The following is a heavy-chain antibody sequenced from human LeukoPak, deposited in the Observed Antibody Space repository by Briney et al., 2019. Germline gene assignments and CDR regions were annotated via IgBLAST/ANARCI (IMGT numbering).Heavy chain of an antibody. CDR1: GYSISSGYY. D-gene: IGHD6-19*01. J-gene: IGHJ4*02. CDR3: ARGSPIAVAGTFDY. Sequence: PSETLSLTCTVSGYSISSGYYWGWIRQPPGKGLEWIGSIYHSGSTYYNPSLKSRVTISVDTSKNQFSLKLSSVTAADTAVYYCARGSPIAVAGTFDYWGQGTLVTVSS. CDR2: IYHSGST. V-gene: IGHV4-38-2*02.